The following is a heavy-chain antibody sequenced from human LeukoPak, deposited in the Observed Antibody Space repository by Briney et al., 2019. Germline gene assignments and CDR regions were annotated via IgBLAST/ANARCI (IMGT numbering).Heavy chain of an antibody. D-gene: IGHD3-9*01. CDR2: ISGSGGST. Sequence: GGSLRLSCAASGFTFSSYGMSWVRQAPGKGLEWVSAISGSGGSTYYADSVKGRFTISRDNSKNTLYLQMNSLRAEDTAVYYCAMWTGLRYFDWLEREGYFDYWGQGTLVTVSS. V-gene: IGHV3-23*01. J-gene: IGHJ4*02. CDR3: AMWTGLRYFDWLEREGYFDY. CDR1: GFTFSSYG.